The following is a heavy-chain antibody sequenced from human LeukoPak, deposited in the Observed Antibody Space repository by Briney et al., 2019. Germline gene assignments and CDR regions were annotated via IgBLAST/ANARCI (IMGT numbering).Heavy chain of an antibody. V-gene: IGHV1-18*01. CDR1: GYTFTSYG. J-gene: IGHJ2*01. Sequence: GASVKVSCKASGYTFTSYGISWVRQAPGQGLEWMGWISAYNGNTNYAQKLQGRVTMTTDTYTSTAYMELRSLRSDDTAVYYCARSEFSYSSSWYGIWYFDLWGRGTLVTVSS. CDR3: ARSEFSYSSSWYGIWYFDL. CDR2: ISAYNGNT. D-gene: IGHD6-13*01.